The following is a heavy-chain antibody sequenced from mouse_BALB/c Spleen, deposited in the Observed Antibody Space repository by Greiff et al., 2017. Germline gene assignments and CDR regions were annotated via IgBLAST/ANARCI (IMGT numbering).Heavy chain of an antibody. D-gene: IGHD1-1*01. CDR1: GYTFTSYW. Sequence: VQLQQPGAELVRPGASVKLSCKASGYTFTSYWINWVKQRPGQGLEWIGNIYPSDSYTNYNQKFKDKATLTVDKSSSTAYMQLSSPTSEDSAVYYCTRSYYYGSGDYAMDYWGQGTSVTVSS. J-gene: IGHJ4*01. CDR2: IYPSDSYT. V-gene: IGHV1-69*02. CDR3: TRSYYYGSGDYAMDY.